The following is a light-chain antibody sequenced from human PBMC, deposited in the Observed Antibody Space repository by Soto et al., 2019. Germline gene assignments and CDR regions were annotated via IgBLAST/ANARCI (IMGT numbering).Light chain of an antibody. J-gene: IGKJ4*01. CDR3: QQYVSSLT. Sequence: DIVLTQSPGTLSLSPGERATLSCRASQSVSSSHLAWYQQKPGQAPRLFIYGASSRATGIPDRFSGSGSGTDFTLTISSLQPEDFALYYCQQYVSSLTFGGGTKVEIK. CDR1: QSVSSSH. CDR2: GAS. V-gene: IGKV3-20*01.